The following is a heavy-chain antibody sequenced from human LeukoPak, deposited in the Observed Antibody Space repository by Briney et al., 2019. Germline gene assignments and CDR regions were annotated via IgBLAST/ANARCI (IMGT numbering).Heavy chain of an antibody. V-gene: IGHV3-20*01. CDR3: ARRHSSSWWFDP. J-gene: IGHJ5*02. CDR1: GFTFDDYG. D-gene: IGHD6-13*01. Sequence: PGGSLRLSCAASGFTFDDYGMSWVRQAPGKGLDWVSGINWNGGSTGYADSVKGRFTISRDNAKNSLYLQMNSLRAEDTALYHCARRHSSSWWFDPWGQGTLVTVSS. CDR2: INWNGGST.